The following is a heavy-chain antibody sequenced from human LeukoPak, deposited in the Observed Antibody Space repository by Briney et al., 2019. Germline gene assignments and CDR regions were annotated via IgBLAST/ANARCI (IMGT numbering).Heavy chain of an antibody. Sequence: GGSLRLSCAASGFTFRDYGMSWVRQAPGKGLEWVSAISGGGGDTYYADSVKGRFTISRDNSKDTLYLQMNSLKTEDTAVYYCTRLNTLPEKGDYYYYMDVWGKGTTVTISS. V-gene: IGHV3-23*01. CDR3: TRLNTLPEKGDYYYYMDV. J-gene: IGHJ6*03. CDR2: ISGGGGDT. CDR1: GFTFRDYG.